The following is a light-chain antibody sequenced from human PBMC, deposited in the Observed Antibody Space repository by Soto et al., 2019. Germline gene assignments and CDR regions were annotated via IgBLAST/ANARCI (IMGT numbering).Light chain of an antibody. Sequence: DIQMTQSPSTLSGSVGDRVTITCRASQTISSWLAWYQQKPGKAPTLLIYKASTLKSGVPSRVSGSGSGTEFTLTISSLQPDDFATYYCQHYNSYSEAFGQGTKVELK. CDR3: QHYNSYSEA. CDR1: QTISSW. V-gene: IGKV1-5*03. CDR2: KAS. J-gene: IGKJ1*01.